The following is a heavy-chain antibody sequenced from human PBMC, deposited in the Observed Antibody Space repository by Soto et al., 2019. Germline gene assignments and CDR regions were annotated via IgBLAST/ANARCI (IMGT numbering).Heavy chain of an antibody. Sequence: QITLKESGPPLVKPTQTLTLTCTFSGFSLDTSGVGVGWIRQPPGKALEWVAVIYWDDYKHFSPSLESRLTITKDTSKNLVVLAMTDMDPVDTATYYCAHKGSGLYPVDYWGQGTLVTVSS. CDR2: IYWDDYK. CDR3: AHKGSGLYPVDY. D-gene: IGHD3-10*01. CDR1: GFSLDTSGVG. V-gene: IGHV2-5*02. J-gene: IGHJ4*02.